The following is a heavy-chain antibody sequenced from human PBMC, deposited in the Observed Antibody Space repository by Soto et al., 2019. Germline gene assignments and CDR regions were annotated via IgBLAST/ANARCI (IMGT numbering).Heavy chain of an antibody. J-gene: IGHJ3*01. Sequence: QVQLVQSGAEVKKPGASVKLSCKASGYTFTNYYLHWVRQAPGQGLEWMGIVRPYDGDTKSAQKFQGRLTMTTDTSTTTVYMDLSGLTSDDTAIYYCATEAPDAFEVWGQGTLVTVSS. CDR1: GYTFTNYY. CDR3: ATEAPDAFEV. V-gene: IGHV1-46*01. CDR2: VRPYDGDT.